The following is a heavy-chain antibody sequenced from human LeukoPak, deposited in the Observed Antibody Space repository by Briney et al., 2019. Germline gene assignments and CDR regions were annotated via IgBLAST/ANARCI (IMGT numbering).Heavy chain of an antibody. J-gene: IGHJ4*02. CDR3: ARWGGGLTMTRRYFDY. CDR2: ISSSGSTI. CDR1: GFTFSSYE. Sequence: PGGSLRLSCAASGFTFSSYEMNWVRQAPGKGLEWVSYISSSGSTIYYADSVKGRFTISRDNAKNSLYLQMNSLRDEDTAVYYCARWGGGLTMTRRYFDYWGQGTLVTVSS. V-gene: IGHV3-48*03. D-gene: IGHD3-22*01.